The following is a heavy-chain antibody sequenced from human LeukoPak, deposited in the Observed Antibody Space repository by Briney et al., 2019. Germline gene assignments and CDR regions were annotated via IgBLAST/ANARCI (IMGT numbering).Heavy chain of an antibody. CDR3: ARGIVVVPAALSNWFDP. D-gene: IGHD2-2*01. Sequence: SETLFLTCTVSGGSINSYYWTWIRQPAGKGLEWIGRIYTGGSTNYNPSLESRVTMSVDTSKNQFSLKLSSVTAADTAVYYCARGIVVVPAALSNWFDPWGQGTLVTVSS. V-gene: IGHV4-4*07. CDR2: IYTGGST. J-gene: IGHJ5*02. CDR1: GGSINSYY.